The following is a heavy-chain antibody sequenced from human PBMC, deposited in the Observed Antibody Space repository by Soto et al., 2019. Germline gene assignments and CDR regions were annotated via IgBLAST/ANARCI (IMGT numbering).Heavy chain of an antibody. J-gene: IGHJ3*02. CDR3: ARDKWVTTLQVAFDI. Sequence: EVQLVESGGGLVQPGGSLRLSCAASGFTFSSYWMSWVRQAPGKGLVWVANIKQDGSEKYYVDSVKGRFTISRDNAKNSLYLQMNSLRAEDTAVYYCARDKWVTTLQVAFDILGQGTMVTVSS. CDR2: IKQDGSEK. V-gene: IGHV3-7*01. CDR1: GFTFSSYW. D-gene: IGHD4-17*01.